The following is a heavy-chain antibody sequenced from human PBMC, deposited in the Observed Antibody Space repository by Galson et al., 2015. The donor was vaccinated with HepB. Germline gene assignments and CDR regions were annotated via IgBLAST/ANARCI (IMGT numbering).Heavy chain of an antibody. V-gene: IGHV3-73*01. CDR3: IRLGDFSGYGSR. Sequence: SLRLSCAASGFTFSGSAIHWVRQASGKGPEWVGRIRSKASNYATSYVPSLKGRFTISRDDSKNMAYLHMKSLKTEDTAVCYCIRLGDFSGYGSRWGQGTLVTVSS. CDR2: IRSKASNYAT. D-gene: IGHD2-15*01. J-gene: IGHJ4*02. CDR1: GFTFSGSA.